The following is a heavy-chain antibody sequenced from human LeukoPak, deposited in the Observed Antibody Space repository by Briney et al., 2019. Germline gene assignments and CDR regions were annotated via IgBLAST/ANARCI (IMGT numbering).Heavy chain of an antibody. Sequence: SLRLSCAASGFTFDDYAMHWVRQAPGKGLEWVSGISWNSGSIGYADSVKGRFTISRDNAKNSLYLQMNSLRAEDTALYYCAKGASSGSLSYFDYWGQGTLVTVSS. CDR3: AKGASSGSLSYFDY. V-gene: IGHV3-9*01. CDR2: ISWNSGSI. J-gene: IGHJ4*02. CDR1: GFTFDDYA. D-gene: IGHD3-22*01.